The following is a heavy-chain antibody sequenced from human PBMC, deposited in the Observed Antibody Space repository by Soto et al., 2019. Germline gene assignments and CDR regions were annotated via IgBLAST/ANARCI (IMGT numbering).Heavy chain of an antibody. D-gene: IGHD3-9*01. CDR3: ARGQITILNAGGYYIDV. CDR2: INHSGST. CDR1: GGSFSGYY. V-gene: IGHV4-34*01. Sequence: QVQLQQWGAGLLKPSETLSLTCAVYGGSFSGYYWSWIRQPPGKGLEWIGEINHSGSTNYNPSLKSRVTISVDTSKNQFSLKLSSVTAADTAVYYCARGQITILNAGGYYIDVWVKGTTVTVSS. J-gene: IGHJ6*03.